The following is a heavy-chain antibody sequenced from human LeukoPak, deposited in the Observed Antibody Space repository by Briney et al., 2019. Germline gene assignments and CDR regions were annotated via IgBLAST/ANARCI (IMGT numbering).Heavy chain of an antibody. CDR1: GGSISSGGYY. Sequence: SQTLCLTCTVSGGSISSGGYYWSWIRQPPGKGVEWIGYIYHSGSTYYNPSLKSRVTISVDRSKNQFFLKLSSVTAADTAVYYCARSGRIMITFGWAFDIWGQGTMVTVSS. D-gene: IGHD3-16*01. J-gene: IGHJ3*02. CDR3: ARSGRIMITFGWAFDI. V-gene: IGHV4-30-2*01. CDR2: IYHSGST.